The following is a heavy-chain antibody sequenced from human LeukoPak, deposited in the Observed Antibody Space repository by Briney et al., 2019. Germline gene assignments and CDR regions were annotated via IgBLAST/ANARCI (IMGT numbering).Heavy chain of an antibody. V-gene: IGHV5-51*01. J-gene: IGHJ4*02. CDR1: GYIFTNYW. CDR3: ARHGGTRDSSGYYPFDY. D-gene: IGHD3-22*01. Sequence: GGSLKISCKGSGYIFTNYWIGWVRQMPGKGLEWMGIIYPGDSDTRYSPSFQGQVTISADKSISTAYLQWSSLKASDTAMYYCARHGGTRDSSGYYPFDYWGQGTLVTVSS. CDR2: IYPGDSDT.